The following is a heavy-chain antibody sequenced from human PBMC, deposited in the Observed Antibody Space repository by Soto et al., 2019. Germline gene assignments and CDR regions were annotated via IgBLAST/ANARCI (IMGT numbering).Heavy chain of an antibody. CDR1: GFSLSTSGVG. CDR3: AHLKLWFGEIDAFDI. V-gene: IGHV2-5*02. D-gene: IGHD3-10*01. J-gene: IGHJ3*02. Sequence: QITLKESGPTLVKPTQTLTLTCTFSGFSLSTSGVGVGWIRQPPGKALEWLALIYWEDDKRYSPSLKSRLTITKDTSKNQVVLTMTNMDPVDTATYYCAHLKLWFGEIDAFDIWGQGTMVTVSS. CDR2: IYWEDDK.